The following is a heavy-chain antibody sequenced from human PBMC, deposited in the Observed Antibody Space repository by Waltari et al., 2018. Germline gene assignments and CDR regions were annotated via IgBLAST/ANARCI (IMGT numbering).Heavy chain of an antibody. Sequence: QVQLVESGGGLVKPGGSLRLSCSASGFTFSDYYMSWISQAPVKGRACVSYISSSGSTIYYADSVKGRFTISRDNAKNSRYLRMNSLRAEDTAVYYCARVVYGSGFYYYFDNWGQGTLVTVSS. V-gene: IGHV3-11*04. D-gene: IGHD3-3*01. J-gene: IGHJ4*02. CDR3: ARVVYGSGFYYYFDN. CDR1: GFTFSDYY. CDR2: ISSSGSTI.